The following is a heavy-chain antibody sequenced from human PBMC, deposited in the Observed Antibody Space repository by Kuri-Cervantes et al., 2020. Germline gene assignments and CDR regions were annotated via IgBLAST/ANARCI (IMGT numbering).Heavy chain of an antibody. J-gene: IGHJ4*02. Sequence: ASVKVSCKASGYTFTGYYMHWVRQATGQGLEWMGWMNPNSGNTGYAQKFQGRVTITTDESTSTAYMELSSLRSEDTAVYYCARGGIVGATYPRLYFDYWGQGTLVTVSS. CDR2: MNPNSGNT. D-gene: IGHD1-26*01. V-gene: IGHV1-8*03. CDR3: ARGGIVGATYPRLYFDY. CDR1: GYTFTGYY.